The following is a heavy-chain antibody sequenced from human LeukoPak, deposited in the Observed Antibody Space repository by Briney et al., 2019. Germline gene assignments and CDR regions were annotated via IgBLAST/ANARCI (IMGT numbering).Heavy chain of an antibody. CDR3: ERGGGSYYGYYYYYMDV. Sequence: SVKLSCXASGGTFSSYAISWVRQAPGQGLEWMARIIPIFGTANYAQKFQGRITITTDESTSTAYMELSSLRSEDTAVYYCERGGGSYYGYYYYYMDVWGKGTTVTVSS. CDR2: IIPIFGTA. D-gene: IGHD1-26*01. J-gene: IGHJ6*03. CDR1: GGTFSSYA. V-gene: IGHV1-69*05.